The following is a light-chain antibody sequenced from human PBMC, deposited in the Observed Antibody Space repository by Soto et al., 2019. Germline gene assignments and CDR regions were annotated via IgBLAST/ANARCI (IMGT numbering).Light chain of an antibody. CDR1: SSDVGGYNY. Sequence: QSALTQPASVSGSPGQSITISCTGTSSDVGGYNYVSWYQQHPGKAPKLMIYDVSNRPSGVSNRFSGSKSGNTASLTISGLQAEDEADYYCSPYTSSRTRVFGTGTKVTVL. CDR3: SPYTSSRTRV. J-gene: IGLJ1*01. CDR2: DVS. V-gene: IGLV2-14*01.